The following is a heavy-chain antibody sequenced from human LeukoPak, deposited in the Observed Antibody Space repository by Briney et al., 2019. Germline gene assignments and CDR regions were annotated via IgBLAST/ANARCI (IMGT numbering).Heavy chain of an antibody. V-gene: IGHV1-2*02. CDR3: ARDVVLMVYAVYGMDV. Sequence: ASVTVSCKASGYTFTGYYMHWVRQAPGQGLEWMGWINPNSGGTNYAQKFQGRVTMTRDTSISTAYMELSRLRSDDTAVYYCARDVVLMVYAVYGMDVWGQGTTVTVSS. CDR1: GYTFTGYY. J-gene: IGHJ6*02. CDR2: INPNSGGT. D-gene: IGHD2-8*01.